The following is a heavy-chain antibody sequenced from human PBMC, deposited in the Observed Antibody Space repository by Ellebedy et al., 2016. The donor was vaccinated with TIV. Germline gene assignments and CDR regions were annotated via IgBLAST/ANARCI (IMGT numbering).Heavy chain of an antibody. CDR2: IIPIFGTA. CDR3: ARSRGQLRYKGDYYYYGMDV. D-gene: IGHD2-2*01. V-gene: IGHV1-69*13. Sequence: AASVKVSCRASGYTFTTYDINWVRQAPGQGLEWMGGIIPIFGTANYAQKFQGRVTITADESTSTAYMELSSLRSEDTAVYYCARSRGQLRYKGDYYYYGMDVWGQGTTVTVSS. J-gene: IGHJ6*02. CDR1: GYTFTTYD.